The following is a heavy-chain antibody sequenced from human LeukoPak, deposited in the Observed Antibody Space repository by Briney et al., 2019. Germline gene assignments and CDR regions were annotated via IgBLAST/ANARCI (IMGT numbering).Heavy chain of an antibody. CDR3: ARDRSDGNYYMVV. CDR1: GFTVSNNY. J-gene: IGHJ6*03. Sequence: GGSLRLACAVAGFTVSNNYMSCLRQAPGKGLEWVSVIYGGGSTSYADSVKGRFTISRDNSKNTLYLQMNSLRVDDTGVYYCARDRSDGNYYMVVWGKGTTVIVSS. D-gene: IGHD5-24*01. CDR2: IYGGGST. V-gene: IGHV3-53*01.